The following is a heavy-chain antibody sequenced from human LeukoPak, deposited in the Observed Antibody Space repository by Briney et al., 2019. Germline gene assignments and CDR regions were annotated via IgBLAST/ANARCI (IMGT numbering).Heavy chain of an antibody. CDR2: INPNSGGT. V-gene: IGHV1-2*06. CDR1: GYTFTGYY. CDR3: ARGESHFDNSGYDY. D-gene: IGHD3-22*01. J-gene: IGHJ4*02. Sequence: GASVKVSCKTSGYTFTGYYIHWVRQAPGQGLEWMGRINPNSGGTIYAQKFQGRVTMTRDTSISTAYMELSRLRSDDTAVYYCARGESHFDNSGYDYWGQGTLVTVSS.